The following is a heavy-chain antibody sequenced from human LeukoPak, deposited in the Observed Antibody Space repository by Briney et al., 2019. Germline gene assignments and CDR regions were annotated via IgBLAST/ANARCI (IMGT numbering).Heavy chain of an antibody. J-gene: IGHJ4*02. CDR2: ADGDDDK. CDR3: ARIRLGADHKYFDY. V-gene: IGHV2-70*11. D-gene: IGHD3-16*01. Sequence: SGPALVKPTQTLTLTCTFSGFSLTTSAMCVSWILQPPGKALEWLARADGDDDKYYSTSLKTRLTISKDNSKNQVVLTMTNVSPVDTATYYCARIRLGADHKYFDYWGQGALVTVSS. CDR1: GFSLTTSAMC.